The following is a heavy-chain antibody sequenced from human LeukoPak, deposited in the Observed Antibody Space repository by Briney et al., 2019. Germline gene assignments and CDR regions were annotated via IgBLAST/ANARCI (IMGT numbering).Heavy chain of an antibody. Sequence: GGSLRLSCAASGFGFTTSWMSWGRQAPGKGLGWVANIKQDGSEKYYADSVKGRFTISRDNAKNSVYLQMNSLIDEYTAVYYCTSLSNSYGMEVCGQETTATVSS. D-gene: IGHD2/OR15-2a*01. J-gene: IGHJ6*01. CDR1: GFGFTTSW. CDR3: TSLSNSYGMEV. V-gene: IGHV3-7*01. CDR2: IKQDGSEK.